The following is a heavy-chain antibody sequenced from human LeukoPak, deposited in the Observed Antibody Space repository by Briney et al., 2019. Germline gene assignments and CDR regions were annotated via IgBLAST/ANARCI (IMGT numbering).Heavy chain of an antibody. D-gene: IGHD3-10*01. J-gene: IGHJ4*02. V-gene: IGHV3-23*01. Sequence: GGSLRLSCAVSGITLGNYGMSWVRQPPGKGLEWVAGISDSGGSINYADSGKGRFTISRDTPRNTLYLQMNSLRAEDTAVYFCAKRGVVIRVFLVGFHKEAYYFDSWGQGALVTVSS. CDR1: GITLGNYG. CDR2: ISDSGGSI. CDR3: AKRGVVIRVFLVGFHKEAYYFDS.